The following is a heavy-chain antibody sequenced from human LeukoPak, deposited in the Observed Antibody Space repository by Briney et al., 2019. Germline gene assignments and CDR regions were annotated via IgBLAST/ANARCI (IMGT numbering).Heavy chain of an antibody. J-gene: IGHJ1*01. CDR1: GYTFTSYD. V-gene: IGHV1-8*01. CDR2: MNPNSGNT. D-gene: IGHD5-24*01. CDR3: SSVECGGKYFQH. Sequence: ASVKVSCKASGYTFTSYDINWVGQATGQGLEWMGWMNPNSGNTGYAQKIQGRVTMTRNTSISTAYMELSSLRSEDTAVYYCSSVECGGKYFQHWGQGTLVTVSS.